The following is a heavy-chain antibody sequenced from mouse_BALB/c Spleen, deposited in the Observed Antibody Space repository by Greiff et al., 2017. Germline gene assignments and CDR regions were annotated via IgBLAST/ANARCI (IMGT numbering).Heavy chain of an antibody. CDR2: ISSGSSTI. Sequence: EVKLVESGGGLVQPGGSRKLSCAASGFTFSSFGMHWVRQAPEKGLEWVAYISSGSSTIFYADTVKGRFTISRDNPKNTLFLQMTSLRSEDTAMYYCARGGDYDLFAYWGQGTLVTVSA. CDR3: ARGGDYDLFAY. J-gene: IGHJ3*01. CDR1: GFTFSSFG. D-gene: IGHD2-4*01. V-gene: IGHV5-17*02.